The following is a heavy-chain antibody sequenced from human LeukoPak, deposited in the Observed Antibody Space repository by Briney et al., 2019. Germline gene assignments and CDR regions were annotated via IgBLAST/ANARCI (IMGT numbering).Heavy chain of an antibody. J-gene: IGHJ4*02. D-gene: IGHD3-22*01. Sequence: GGSLRLSCAASGITFSNYAMSWVRQAPGKGLEWVSAISGSGSSTYYTDSVKGRFTISRDNSKNTLYLQMNSLRAEDTAVYYCAKDPPQYDYDTSDHDYWGRGTLVTVSS. V-gene: IGHV3-23*01. CDR2: ISGSGSST. CDR3: AKDPPQYDYDTSDHDY. CDR1: GITFSNYA.